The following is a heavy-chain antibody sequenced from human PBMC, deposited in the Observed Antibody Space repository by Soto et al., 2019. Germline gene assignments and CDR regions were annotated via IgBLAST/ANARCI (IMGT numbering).Heavy chain of an antibody. CDR3: ADWPRMWLAGGSY. CDR2: INHSGIT. D-gene: IGHD6-19*01. J-gene: IGHJ4*02. Sequence: QVLLEQWGAGLLKPSETLSLTCAVYGGSFSGYYWTWIRQPPGRGLEWLGDINHSGITDYNPSRKRRVSISIDPSKTQFPLKLNSVTAAETGMYYCADWPRMWLAGGSYWAQGNMVNLSS. V-gene: IGHV4-34*01. CDR1: GGSFSGYY.